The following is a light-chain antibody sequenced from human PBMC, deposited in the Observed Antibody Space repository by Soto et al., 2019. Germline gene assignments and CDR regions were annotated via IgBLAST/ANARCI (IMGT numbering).Light chain of an antibody. J-gene: IGLJ1*01. Sequence: QSALTQPASVSGSPGQSITISCTGTSSDVGGYNYVSWYQQHPGKAPKLMIYEVSNRPSGVSHRFSGSKSGNTASPTISGLQADDEADDYCCSYTRSSMNYVFGTGTKVTVL. CDR3: CSYTRSSMNYV. V-gene: IGLV2-14*01. CDR2: EVS. CDR1: SSDVGGYNY.